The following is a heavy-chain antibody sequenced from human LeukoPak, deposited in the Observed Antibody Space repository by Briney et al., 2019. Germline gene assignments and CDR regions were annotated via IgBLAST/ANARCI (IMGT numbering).Heavy chain of an antibody. J-gene: IGHJ4*02. Sequence: PGGSLRLSCAASGFTFSDYYMSWIRQAPGKGLEWVSYISSSGSTIYYADSVKGQFTISRDNAKNSLYLQMNSLRAEDTAVYYCAKTIFGVVTQMYYFDYWGQGTLVTVSS. CDR1: GFTFSDYY. CDR2: ISSSGSTI. V-gene: IGHV3-11*04. CDR3: AKTIFGVVTQMYYFDY. D-gene: IGHD3-3*01.